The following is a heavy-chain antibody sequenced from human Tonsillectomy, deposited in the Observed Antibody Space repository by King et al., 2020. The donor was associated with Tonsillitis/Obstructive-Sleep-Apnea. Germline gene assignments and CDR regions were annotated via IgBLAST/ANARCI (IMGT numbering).Heavy chain of an antibody. Sequence: GQLVQSGAEVKKPGESLKISCKGSGYNFTRYWIDWVRQMPGKGLEWMGIIYPGDSETRYSPSFQGQVTISADKSISPAYLQWSSLKASDTAMYYCARQKARGNGGYEGAFDIWGQGTMVTVSS. J-gene: IGHJ3*02. V-gene: IGHV5-51*01. CDR3: ARQKARGNGGYEGAFDI. D-gene: IGHD5-12*01. CDR2: IYPGDSET. CDR1: GYNFTRYW.